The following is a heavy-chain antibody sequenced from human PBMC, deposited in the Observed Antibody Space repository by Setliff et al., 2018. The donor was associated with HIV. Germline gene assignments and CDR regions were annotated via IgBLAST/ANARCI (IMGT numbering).Heavy chain of an antibody. CDR1: GFTFSNSL. CDR2: IRGTGGDT. D-gene: IGHD6-6*01. CDR3: ATRQAPRSCYMDV. Sequence: PGGSLRLSCAASGFTFSNSLMTWVRQAPGKGLEWVSFIRGTGGDTYYSDSVKGRFTISRDNSKNTLYLQMDSLRAEDTAVYYCATRQAPRSCYMDVWGKGTTVTVSS. V-gene: IGHV3-23*01. J-gene: IGHJ6*03.